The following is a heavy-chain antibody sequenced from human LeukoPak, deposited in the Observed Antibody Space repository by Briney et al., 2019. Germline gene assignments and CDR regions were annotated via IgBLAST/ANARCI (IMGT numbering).Heavy chain of an antibody. D-gene: IGHD5-18*01. CDR2: ISGTGSNT. CDR3: AKGGTWVQLTEDY. J-gene: IGHJ4*02. V-gene: IGHV3-23*01. CDR1: GFTFDDYG. Sequence: GGSLRLSCAASGFTFDDYGMSWVRQAPGKGLEWVSSISGTGSNTYYADSVKGRFTISRDNSKNTLYLQMNSLRAEDTAVYYCAKGGTWVQLTEDYWGQGTLVTVSS.